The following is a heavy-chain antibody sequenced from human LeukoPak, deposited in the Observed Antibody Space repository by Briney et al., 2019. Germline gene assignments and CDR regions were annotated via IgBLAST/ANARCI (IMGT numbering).Heavy chain of an antibody. CDR1: GGSISSSSYY. Sequence: PSETLSLTCPVSGGSISSSSYYWGWISQPPGKGLEWIGSIYYSGSTYYNPSLKSRVTISVDTSKNQFSLKLSSVTAADTAVYYCARHRGYCSSTSCYTEIDYWGQGTLVTVSS. CDR3: ARHRGYCSSTSCYTEIDY. J-gene: IGHJ4*02. V-gene: IGHV4-39*01. CDR2: IYYSGST. D-gene: IGHD2-2*02.